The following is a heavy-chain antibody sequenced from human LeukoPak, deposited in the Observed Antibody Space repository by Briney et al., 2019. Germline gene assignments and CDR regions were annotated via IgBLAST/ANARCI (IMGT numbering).Heavy chain of an antibody. V-gene: IGHV3-30*02. J-gene: IGHJ4*02. D-gene: IGHD1-26*01. Sequence: GGSLRLSCAASGFPFSNYGMHWVRQTPGKGLEWMAYIRYDGNNKDCADSVKGRYSISRDNSKNTLYLQMNSLRAEDTAVYYCAKDRSGSYSQGLDYWGQGTLVTVSS. CDR2: IRYDGNNK. CDR3: AKDRSGSYSQGLDY. CDR1: GFPFSNYG.